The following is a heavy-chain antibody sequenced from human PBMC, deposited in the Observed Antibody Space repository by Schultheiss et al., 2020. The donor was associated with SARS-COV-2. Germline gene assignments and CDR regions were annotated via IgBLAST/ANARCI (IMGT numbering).Heavy chain of an antibody. V-gene: IGHV3-66*01. Sequence: GGSLRLSCAASGFTVSSNYMSWVRQAPGKGLEWVSVIYSGGSIYYADSVKGRFTISRDNSKNTLYLQMNSLRAEDTAVYYCARGPAMAFFDYWGQGTLVTVSS. D-gene: IGHD5-18*01. CDR2: IYSGGSI. CDR1: GFTVSSNY. CDR3: ARGPAMAFFDY. J-gene: IGHJ4*02.